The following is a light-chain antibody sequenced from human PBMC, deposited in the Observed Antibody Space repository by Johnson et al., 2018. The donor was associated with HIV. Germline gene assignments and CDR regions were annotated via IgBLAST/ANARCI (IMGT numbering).Light chain of an antibody. CDR1: DSDIGNDY. CDR3: GTWDSSLSAYV. V-gene: IGLV1-51*01. Sequence: QSVLTQPPSVSAAPGQKVTISCFGSDSDIGNDYVSWYQQLPGTAPKLLIYDNNKRPSGIPDRFSGSKSGTSATLGITGLQTGDEGDYYCGTWDSSLSAYVFGTGTKVTVL. J-gene: IGLJ1*01. CDR2: DNN.